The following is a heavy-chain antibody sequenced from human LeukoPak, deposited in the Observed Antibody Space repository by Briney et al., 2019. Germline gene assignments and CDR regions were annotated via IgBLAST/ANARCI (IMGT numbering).Heavy chain of an antibody. CDR3: ARATILYGAFDAFDL. J-gene: IGHJ3*01. CDR1: GFTFSSYA. D-gene: IGHD4-17*01. V-gene: IGHV3-30*04. Sequence: PGESLRLSCAASGFTFSSYAMHWVRQAPGKGLEWVAVISYDGSNKYYADSVKGRFSISRDNSKNTLYLQMNSLRAEDTAVYYCARATILYGAFDAFDLWGQGTMVTVSS. CDR2: ISYDGSNK.